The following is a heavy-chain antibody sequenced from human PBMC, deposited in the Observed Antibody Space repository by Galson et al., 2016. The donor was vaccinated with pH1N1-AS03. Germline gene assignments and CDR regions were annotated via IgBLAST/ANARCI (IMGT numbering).Heavy chain of an antibody. CDR3: ARSTHVNEGLDC. D-gene: IGHD2-8*01. V-gene: IGHV2-5*02. CDR1: GFSLSTGGVH. J-gene: IGHJ4*02. CDR2: IFWDGET. Sequence: PALVKPPQTLTLTCSFSGFSLSTGGVHVAWIRQPPGKALEWLALIFWDGETRYRPSLTSRLTITKDTSKNEVVLTMTNMDPVDTATYYCARSTHVNEGLDCWGQGILVTVSS.